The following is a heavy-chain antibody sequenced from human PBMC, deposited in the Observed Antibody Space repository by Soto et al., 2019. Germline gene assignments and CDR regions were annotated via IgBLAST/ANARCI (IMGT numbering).Heavy chain of an antibody. CDR2: IIPIFGTA. Sequence: SVKVSCKASGGTFSSYAISWVRQAPGQGLEWMGGIIPIFGTANYAQKFQGRVTITADESTSTAYMELSSLRSEDTAVYYCAREGYSDSSSYYDGCYYYGMDVWG. CDR3: AREGYSDSSSYYDGCYYYGMDV. CDR1: GGTFSSYA. D-gene: IGHD3-22*01. J-gene: IGHJ6*02. V-gene: IGHV1-69*13.